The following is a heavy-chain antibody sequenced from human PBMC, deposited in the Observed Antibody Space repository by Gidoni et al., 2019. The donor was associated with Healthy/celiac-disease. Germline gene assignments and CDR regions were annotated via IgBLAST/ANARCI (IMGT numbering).Heavy chain of an antibody. CDR2: IYWDDDK. CDR1: GFSLSTSGVG. V-gene: IGHV2-5*02. CDR3: AHSRVLHDYGDEGGAFDI. Sequence: QITLKESGPTLVKPTQTLTLTCTFPGFSLSTSGVGVGWIRQPPGKALEWLALIYWDDDKRYSPSLKSRLTITKDTSKNQVVLTMTNMDPVDTATYYCAHSRVLHDYGDEGGAFDIWGQGTMVTVSS. D-gene: IGHD4-17*01. J-gene: IGHJ3*02.